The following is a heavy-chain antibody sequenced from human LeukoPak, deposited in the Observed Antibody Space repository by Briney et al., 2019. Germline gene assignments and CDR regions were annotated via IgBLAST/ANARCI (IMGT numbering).Heavy chain of an antibody. CDR2: ISAYNGHT. V-gene: IGHV1-18*01. CDR3: ARIRDGYNDAYDL. Sequence: ASVKVSCKASGYTFTSSGISWVRQAPGQGLEWMGWISAYNGHTNYAQKLQGRVTMTTDTSTSTAYMELRSLRSDDTAVYYCARIRDGYNDAYDLWGQGTVVTVPS. CDR1: GYTFTSSG. J-gene: IGHJ3*01. D-gene: IGHD5-24*01.